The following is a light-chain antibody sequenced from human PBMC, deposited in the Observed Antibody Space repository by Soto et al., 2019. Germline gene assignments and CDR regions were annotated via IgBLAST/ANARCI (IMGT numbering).Light chain of an antibody. V-gene: IGLV2-18*02. Sequence: QSALTQPPSVSGSPGQSVTISCTGTISDVGFYARVSWYQQPPGTTPKLLIYDVTSRPSGVPDRFSGSQSGKTASLTISGLRTEDEADYYCSSYPSSSTYVFAPGTKVTGL. J-gene: IGLJ1*01. CDR2: DVT. CDR1: ISDVGFYAR. CDR3: SSYPSSSTYV.